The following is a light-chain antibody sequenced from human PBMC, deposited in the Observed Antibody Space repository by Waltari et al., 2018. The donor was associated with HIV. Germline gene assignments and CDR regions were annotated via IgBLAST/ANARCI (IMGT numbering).Light chain of an antibody. J-gene: IGLJ1*01. V-gene: IGLV1-40*01. CDR3: QSFDSSLSGYV. CDR1: SSNIGAGFD. Sequence: QSVLTQPPSVSGAPGQRVTISCTGSSSNIGAGFDVHWYQQLPGTAPKLLSYDNTTRPSGVPDRVSGARSGSSASLAITGLQAEDEADYYCQSFDSSLSGYVFGTGTKVTVL. CDR2: DNT.